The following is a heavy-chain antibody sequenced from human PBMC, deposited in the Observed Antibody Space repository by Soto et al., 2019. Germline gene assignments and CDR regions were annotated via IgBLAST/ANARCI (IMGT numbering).Heavy chain of an antibody. D-gene: IGHD5-18*01. V-gene: IGHV3-30*03. CDR1: GFAFSSYG. J-gene: IGHJ4*02. Sequence: QAQLVESGGGVVQPGRSLRLSCAASGFAFSSYGMHWVRQAPGTGLEWVAVISYDGSLQHYADSVKGRFTISRDNSNIMVLLQMSSLRAEDTAVYYCVSDRGYGHASVPYSWGQGTLVSVSS. CDR2: ISYDGSLQ. CDR3: VSDRGYGHASVPYS.